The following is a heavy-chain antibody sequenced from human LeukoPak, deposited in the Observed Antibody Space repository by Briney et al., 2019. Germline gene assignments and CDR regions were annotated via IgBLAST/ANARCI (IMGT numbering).Heavy chain of an antibody. J-gene: IGHJ6*02. CDR1: GYTFTSYG. Sequence: ASVKVSCKASGYTFTSYGISWVRQAPGQGLEWMGWISAYNGNTNYAQKLQGRVTMTTDTSTSTAYMELRSLRSDDTAVYYCARALGYDFWSGLYHYYGMDVWGQGTTVTVSS. CDR3: ARALGYDFWSGLYHYYGMDV. D-gene: IGHD3-3*01. V-gene: IGHV1-18*01. CDR2: ISAYNGNT.